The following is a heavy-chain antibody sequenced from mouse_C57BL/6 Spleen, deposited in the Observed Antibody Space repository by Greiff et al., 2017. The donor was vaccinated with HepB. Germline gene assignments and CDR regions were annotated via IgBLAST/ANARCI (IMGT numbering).Heavy chain of an antibody. CDR1: GYAFSSYW. V-gene: IGHV1-80*01. CDR3: ARYDYGGFAY. J-gene: IGHJ3*01. CDR2: IYPGDGDT. Sequence: VQLQQSGAELVKPGASVKISCKASGYAFSSYWMNRVKQRPGKGLEWIGQIYPGDGDTNYNGKFKGKATLTADKSSSTAYMQLSSLTSEDSAVYFCARYDYGGFAYWGQGTLVTVSA. D-gene: IGHD2-4*01.